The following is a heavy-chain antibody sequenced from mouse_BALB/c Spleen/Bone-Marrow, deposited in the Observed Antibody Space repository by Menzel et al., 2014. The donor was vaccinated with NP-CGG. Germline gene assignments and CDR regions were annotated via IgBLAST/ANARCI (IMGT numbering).Heavy chain of an antibody. Sequence: EVQLQESGGDLVQPGGSRKLSCAASGFTFSSFGMHWVRQAPEKGLEWVAYISSGSGTIYYADTVKGRFTISRDYPKNTLFLQVTSLRSEDTAMYYCARGDYGNQYFFDYWGQGTTLTVSS. CDR3: ARGDYGNQYFFDY. V-gene: IGHV5-17*02. CDR2: ISSGSGTI. D-gene: IGHD2-1*01. CDR1: GFTFSSFG. J-gene: IGHJ2*01.